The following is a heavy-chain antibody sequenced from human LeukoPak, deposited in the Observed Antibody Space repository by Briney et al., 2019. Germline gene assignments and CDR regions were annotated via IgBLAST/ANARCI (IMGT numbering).Heavy chain of an antibody. CDR2: VTDGGGT. CDR3: AIDYAGASASGSYSPLHH. CDR1: GFTFSSYA. Sequence: GGSLRLSCAASGFTFSSYAMSWVRQAPGKGLDWVSTVTDGGGTYYADSVKGRLTVSRDNSKNTLFLQMDSLSAEDTAVYYCAIDYAGASASGSYSPLHHWGQGTLVTVSS. D-gene: IGHD3-10*01. V-gene: IGHV3-23*01. J-gene: IGHJ5*02.